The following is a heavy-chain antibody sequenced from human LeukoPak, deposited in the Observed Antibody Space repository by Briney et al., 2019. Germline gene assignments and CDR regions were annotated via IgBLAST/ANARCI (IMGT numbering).Heavy chain of an antibody. CDR1: GFTFSSYW. J-gene: IGHJ4*02. CDR2: INSDGSST. D-gene: IGHD4-11*01. V-gene: IGHV3-74*01. CDR3: AKAFTGDYLFDY. Sequence: GGSLRLSCAASGFTFSSYWMHWVRQAPGKGLVWVSRINSDGSSTSYADSVKGRFTISRDNAKNTLYLQMNSLRAEDTAVYYCAKAFTGDYLFDYWGQGTLVTVSS.